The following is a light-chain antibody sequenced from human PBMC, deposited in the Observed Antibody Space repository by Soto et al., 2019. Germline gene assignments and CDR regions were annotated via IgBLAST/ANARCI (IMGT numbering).Light chain of an antibody. CDR2: GAS. CDR1: QSIRSN. Sequence: EVVMTQSPATLSVSPGERATLSCGASQSIRSNLAWYQQKPGQAPTLLIYGASTRASGIPTRFSGSGSGTEFTLTINSLQSDDFAVYYCHQYNNWPPWTFGQGTKVDIK. CDR3: HQYNNWPPWT. J-gene: IGKJ1*01. V-gene: IGKV3-15*01.